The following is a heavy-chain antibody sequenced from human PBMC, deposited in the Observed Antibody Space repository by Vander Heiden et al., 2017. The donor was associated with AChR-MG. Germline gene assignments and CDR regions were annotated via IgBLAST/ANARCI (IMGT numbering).Heavy chain of an antibody. D-gene: IGHD3-22*01. CDR1: GFTFSSYA. V-gene: IGHV3-23*01. Sequence: EVQLLESGGGLVQPGGSLRLSCAASGFTFSSYAMSWVRQAPGKGLEWVSAISGTGGSTYYADSVKGRFTISRDRSKNTLYLQMNSLRAEDTAVYYCAKAPSDYYTYYFDYWGQGTLVTVSS. J-gene: IGHJ4*02. CDR3: AKAPSDYYTYYFDY. CDR2: ISGTGGST.